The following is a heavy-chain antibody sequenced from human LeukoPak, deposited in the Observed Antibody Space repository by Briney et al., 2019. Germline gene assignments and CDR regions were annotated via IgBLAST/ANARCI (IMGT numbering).Heavy chain of an antibody. J-gene: IGHJ4*02. CDR3: ARLQGIAAASAEGDYFDY. CDR1: GYSFTSYW. V-gene: IGHV5-51*01. Sequence: GESLQISCKGSGYSFTSYWIGWVRQMPGKGLEWMGIIYPGDSDTRYSPSFQGQVTISADKSISTAYLQWSSLKASDTAMYYCARLQGIAAASAEGDYFDYWGQGTLVTVSS. CDR2: IYPGDSDT. D-gene: IGHD6-13*01.